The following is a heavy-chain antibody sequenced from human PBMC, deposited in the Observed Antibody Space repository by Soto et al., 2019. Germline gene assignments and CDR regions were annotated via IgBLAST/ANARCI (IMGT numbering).Heavy chain of an antibody. Sequence: QVQLVESGGGVVQPGRSLRLSCAASGFTFSSYGMHWVRQAPGKGLEWVSVISYDGINKYYADSVKGRFTISRDNSKNTLYLQMNSLRAEDTAVYYSARSVFNWNDGFFDYWGQGTLVTVSS. CDR1: GFTFSSYG. CDR2: ISYDGINK. CDR3: ARSVFNWNDGFFDY. D-gene: IGHD1-1*01. J-gene: IGHJ4*02. V-gene: IGHV3-30*03.